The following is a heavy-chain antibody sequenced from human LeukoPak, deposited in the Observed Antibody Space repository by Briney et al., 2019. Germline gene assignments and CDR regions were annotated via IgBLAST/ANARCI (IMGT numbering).Heavy chain of an antibody. CDR1: GFGVSSNY. Sequence: GGSLRLSCEASGFGVSSNYINWVRQAPGKGLEWVSVIYRGEKTYYADSVKGRFNISRDSSKNTVVLQMNSLRAEDTAIYYCARSDGGVLYCGEDCYLDLWGQGTLVTVSS. CDR2: IYRGEKT. V-gene: IGHV3-66*01. CDR3: ARSDGGVLYCGEDCYLDL. D-gene: IGHD2-21*02. J-gene: IGHJ4*02.